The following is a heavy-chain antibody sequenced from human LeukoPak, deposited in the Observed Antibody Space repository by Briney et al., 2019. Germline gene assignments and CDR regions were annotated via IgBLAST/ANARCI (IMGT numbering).Heavy chain of an antibody. V-gene: IGHV3-48*01. J-gene: IGHJ4*02. D-gene: IGHD6-13*01. CDR1: GFTFSSYA. Sequence: PGGSLRLSCAASGFTFSSYAMSWVRQAPGKGLEWVSYISSRGTTKHYADSVKGRFTISRDNAKNALYLQMNSLRAEDTAVYYCAKDSGWFRFDYWGQGTLVTVSS. CDR2: ISSRGTTK. CDR3: AKDSGWFRFDY.